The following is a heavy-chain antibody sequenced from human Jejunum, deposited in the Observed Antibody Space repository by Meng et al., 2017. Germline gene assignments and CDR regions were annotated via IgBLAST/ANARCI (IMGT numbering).Heavy chain of an antibody. Sequence: DVELAESGGGLLQPGGSLRLSCAASGFTFSRSWMYWVRQAPGKGLVWVSRIKSDGTITYADSVKGRFTMSRDNAKNTVFLQMNSLRADDTAMYYCAKSGYSTSRFDPWGQGTLVTVSS. D-gene: IGHD6-13*01. CDR2: IKSDGTI. J-gene: IGHJ5*02. V-gene: IGHV3-74*02. CDR1: GFTFSRSW. CDR3: AKSGYSTSRFDP.